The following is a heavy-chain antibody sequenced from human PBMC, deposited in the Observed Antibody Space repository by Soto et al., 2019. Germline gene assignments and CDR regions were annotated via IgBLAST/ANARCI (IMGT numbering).Heavy chain of an antibody. CDR1: GYTFTGYY. V-gene: IGHV1-2*04. D-gene: IGHD6-19*01. CDR3: ASTSALRGYYYDGMDV. Sequence: ASVKVSCKASGYTFTGYYMHWVRQAPGQGLEWMGWVNPNSGGTNYAQKFQGWVTMTRDTSISTAYMELSRLRSDDTAVYYCASTSALRGYYYDGMDVWGQGTTVTVS. J-gene: IGHJ6*02. CDR2: VNPNSGGT.